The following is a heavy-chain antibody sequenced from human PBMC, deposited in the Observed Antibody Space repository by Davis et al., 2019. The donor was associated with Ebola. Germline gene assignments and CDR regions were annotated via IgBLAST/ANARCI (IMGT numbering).Heavy chain of an antibody. Sequence: GSLRLSCAVYGGSFSGYYWSWIRQPPGKGLEWIGYIYYSGSTNYNPSLKSRVTISVDTSKNQFSLKLSSVTAADTAVYYCARGRLLEWPPTFYGLDVWGKGTTVTVSS. V-gene: IGHV4-59*01. CDR3: ARGRLLEWPPTFYGLDV. CDR2: IYYSGST. J-gene: IGHJ6*04. D-gene: IGHD3-3*01. CDR1: GGSFSGYY.